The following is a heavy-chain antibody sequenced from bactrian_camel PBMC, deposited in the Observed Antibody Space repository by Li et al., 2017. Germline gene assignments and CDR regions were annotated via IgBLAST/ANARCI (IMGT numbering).Heavy chain of an antibody. V-gene: IGHV3S1*01. J-gene: IGHJ4*01. D-gene: IGHD3*01. Sequence: QVQLVESGGALVQPGGSLRLSCAASGFTFSNNIMHWVRQAPGKEREGVAIFASIGRDSTTLYADSVKGRFTVSKDHDKNTLYLQMSSLKEEDTAMYYCVVDAPWYKECVIRRTPELGVRGQGTQVTVS. CDR1: GFTFSNNI. CDR2: SIGRDSTT.